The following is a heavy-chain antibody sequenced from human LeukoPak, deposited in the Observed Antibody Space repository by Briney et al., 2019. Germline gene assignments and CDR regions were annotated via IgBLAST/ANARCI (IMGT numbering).Heavy chain of an antibody. CDR2: IYYSGST. J-gene: IGHJ4*02. V-gene: IGHV4-59*08. CDR1: GGSISSYY. D-gene: IGHD3-3*01. CDR3: ARHPSPKFDFWSDSYFDY. Sequence: SETLSLTCTVSGGSISSYYWSWIRQPPGKGLEWNGYIYYSGSTNYNPSLKSRVTISVDTSKNQFSLKLSSVTAADTAVYYCARHPSPKFDFWSDSYFDYWGQGTLVTVSS.